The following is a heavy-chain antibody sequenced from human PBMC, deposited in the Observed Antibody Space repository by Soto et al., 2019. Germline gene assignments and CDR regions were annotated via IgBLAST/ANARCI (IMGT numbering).Heavy chain of an antibody. CDR2: ISWNSGSI. D-gene: IGHD6-6*01. V-gene: IGHV3-9*01. Sequence: PGGSLRLSCAASGFTFDDYAMHWVRQAPGKGLEWVSGISWNSGSIGYADSVKGRFTISRDNAKNSLYLQMNSLRAEDTAVYYCAKDHDSSSSTAPSWGQGTLVTVSS. CDR3: AKDHDSSSSTAPS. CDR1: GFTFDDYA. J-gene: IGHJ5*02.